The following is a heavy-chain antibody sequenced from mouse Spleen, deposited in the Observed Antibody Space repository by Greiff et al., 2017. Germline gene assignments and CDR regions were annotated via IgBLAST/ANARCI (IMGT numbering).Heavy chain of an antibody. D-gene: IGHD4-1*01. V-gene: IGHV1-74*01. Sequence: QVQLKQPGAELVKPGASVKVSCKASGYTFTSYWMHWVKQRPGQGLEWIGRIHPSDSDTNYNQKFKGKATLTVDKSSSTAYMQLSSLTSEDSAVYYCAIPNWDWYFDVWGTGTTVTVSS. CDR3: AIPNWDWYFDV. CDR2: IHPSDSDT. CDR1: GYTFTSYW. J-gene: IGHJ1*03.